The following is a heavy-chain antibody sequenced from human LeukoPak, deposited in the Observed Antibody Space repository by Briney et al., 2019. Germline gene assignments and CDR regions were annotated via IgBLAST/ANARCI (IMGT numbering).Heavy chain of an antibody. D-gene: IGHD6-19*01. CDR3: ARGRLAVAVY. Sequence: ASVKVSCKVSGYTLTELSMHWVRQAPGQGLEWMGWINPNSGGTNYAQKFQGRVTMTRDTSISTAYMELSRLRSDDTAVYYCARGRLAVAVYWGQGTLVTVSS. J-gene: IGHJ4*02. V-gene: IGHV1-2*02. CDR2: INPNSGGT. CDR1: GYTLTELS.